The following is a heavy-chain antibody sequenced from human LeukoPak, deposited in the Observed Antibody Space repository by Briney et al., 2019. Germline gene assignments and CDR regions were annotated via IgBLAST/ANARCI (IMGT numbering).Heavy chain of an antibody. CDR2: ISYTGNT. Sequence: SETLSLTCTISGGSISSTTYSWGWIRQSPGKGLEWIGNISYTGNTYYNPSLKSRVTLSVDTSKNQLSLKLNSVPAADTATYYCARQFNNGFDIWGRGTMVTVSS. CDR1: GGSISSTTYS. D-gene: IGHD2/OR15-2a*01. V-gene: IGHV4-39*01. J-gene: IGHJ3*02. CDR3: ARQFNNGFDI.